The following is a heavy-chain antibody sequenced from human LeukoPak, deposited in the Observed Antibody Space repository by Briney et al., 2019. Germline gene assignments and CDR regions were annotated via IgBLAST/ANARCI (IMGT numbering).Heavy chain of an antibody. CDR2: ISGNNDNP. D-gene: IGHD2-2*01. CDR3: ARDGTSTDDY. CDR1: GYTFSNFG. J-gene: IGHJ4*02. V-gene: IGHV1-18*01. Sequence: ASVKVSCKPSGYTFSNFGISWVRQAPGQGLEWMGWISGNNDNPNYGQKFQGRFTVTTDSSTSTAYMELRNLRSDDTAVYYCARDGTSTDDYWGQGTLVTVSS.